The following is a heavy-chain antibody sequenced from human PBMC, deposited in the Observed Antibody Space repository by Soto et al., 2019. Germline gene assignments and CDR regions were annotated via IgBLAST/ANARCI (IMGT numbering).Heavy chain of an antibody. D-gene: IGHD2-15*01. CDR3: ARFVPCSDGTCALDH. CDR2: IYYTGST. CDR1: GGSISSGGYY. J-gene: IGHJ4*02. Sequence: SETLSLTCTVSGGSISSGGYYWSWIRQHPGKGLEWIGYIYYTGSTNYNPSLKSRVTISVDTSKNQFSLKLTSVTAADTAVYYCARFVPCSDGTCALDHWGQGTLVTVSS. V-gene: IGHV4-61*08.